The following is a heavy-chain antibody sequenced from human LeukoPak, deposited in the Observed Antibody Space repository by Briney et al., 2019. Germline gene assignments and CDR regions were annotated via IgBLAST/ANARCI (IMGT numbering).Heavy chain of an antibody. J-gene: IGHJ4*02. D-gene: IGHD1-26*01. CDR3: ARDPGWELLGGHYFDY. Sequence: SVKVSCKASGGTFSSYAISWVRQAPGQGLEWMGRIIPILGIANYAQKFQGRVTITADKSTSTAYMELSSLRSDDTAVYYCARDPGWELLGGHYFDYWGQGTLVTVSS. CDR2: IIPILGIA. V-gene: IGHV1-69*04. CDR1: GGTFSSYA.